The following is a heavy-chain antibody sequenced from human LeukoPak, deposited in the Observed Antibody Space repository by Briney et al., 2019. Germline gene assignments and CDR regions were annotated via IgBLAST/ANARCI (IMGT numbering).Heavy chain of an antibody. CDR3: AEDFRCSGGSCSDY. V-gene: IGHV3-30*18. J-gene: IGHJ4*02. D-gene: IGHD2-15*01. Sequence: GGSLRLSCAASGFTFSSYGMHWVRQAPGKGLEWVAVISYDGSNKYYADSVKGRFTISRDNSKNTLYLQMNSLRAEDTAVYYCAEDFRCSGGSCSDYWGQGTLVTVSS. CDR1: GFTFSSYG. CDR2: ISYDGSNK.